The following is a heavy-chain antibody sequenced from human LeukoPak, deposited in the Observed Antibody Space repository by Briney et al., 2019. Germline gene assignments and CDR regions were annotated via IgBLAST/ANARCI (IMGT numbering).Heavy chain of an antibody. CDR2: ISGSGGST. V-gene: IGHV3-23*01. Sequence: GGSLRLSCAASGFTFSSYAMSWVRQAPGKGLEWVSAISGSGGSTYYADSVKGRFTISRDNAKNSLYLQMNSLRAEDTAVYYCARDLASVWGSYRQPIDYWGQGTLVTVSS. D-gene: IGHD3-16*02. CDR3: ARDLASVWGSYRQPIDY. CDR1: GFTFSSYA. J-gene: IGHJ4*02.